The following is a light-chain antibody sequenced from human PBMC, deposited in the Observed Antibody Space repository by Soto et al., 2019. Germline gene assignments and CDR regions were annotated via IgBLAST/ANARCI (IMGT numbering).Light chain of an antibody. CDR1: QSISSW. CDR2: KAS. V-gene: IGKV1-5*03. J-gene: IGKJ1*01. Sequence: DVQITQSPSTLSASVGDRVTITCRASQSISSWLAWYQQKPGKAPKLLIYKASSLESGVPSRFSGSGSGTEFTLTISILQPDDFATYYCQQFNNYPWTFGQGTRVEIK. CDR3: QQFNNYPWT.